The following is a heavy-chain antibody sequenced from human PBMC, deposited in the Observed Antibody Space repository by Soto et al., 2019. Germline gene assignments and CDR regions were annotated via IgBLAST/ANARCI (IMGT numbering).Heavy chain of an antibody. CDR1: GYTFTSYD. D-gene: IGHD3-9*01. CDR3: ARGLYGRFFVLLFSGDYKYYYYYMDV. CDR2: MNPNSGNT. J-gene: IGHJ6*03. V-gene: IGHV1-8*01. Sequence: ASVKVSCKASGYTFTSYDINWVRQATGQGLERMGWMNPNSGNTGYAQKFKGRVTMTRNTSISTAYMELSSLRSEDTAVFFCARGLYGRFFVLLFSGDYKYYYYYMDVWGKGTTVTVSS.